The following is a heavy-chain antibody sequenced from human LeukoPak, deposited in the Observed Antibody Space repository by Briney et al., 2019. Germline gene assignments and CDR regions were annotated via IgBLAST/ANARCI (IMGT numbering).Heavy chain of an antibody. CDR1: GGSISSSSYY. D-gene: IGHD6-19*01. J-gene: IGHJ3*02. CDR3: ARGGSSGWNDAFDI. CDR2: IYYSGST. V-gene: IGHV4-61*05. Sequence: PSETLSLTCTVSGGSISSSSYYWGWIRQPPGKGLEWIGYIYYSGSTNYNPSLKSRVTISVDTSKNQFSLKLSSVTAADTAVYYCARGGSSGWNDAFDIWGQGTMVIVSS.